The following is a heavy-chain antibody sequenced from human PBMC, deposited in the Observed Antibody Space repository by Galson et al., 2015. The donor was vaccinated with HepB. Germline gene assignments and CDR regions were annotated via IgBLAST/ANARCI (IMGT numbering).Heavy chain of an antibody. D-gene: IGHD2-21*02. J-gene: IGHJ3*02. V-gene: IGHV3-7*01. CDR2: IKQDGSEK. CDR1: GFTFSGYW. Sequence: SLRLSCAASGFTFSGYWMSWVRQAPGKGLEWVANIKQDGSEKYYVDSVKGRFTISRDNAKNSLYLQMNSLRAEDTAVYYCAREAIVVVTSDAFDIWGQGTMVTVSS. CDR3: AREAIVVVTSDAFDI.